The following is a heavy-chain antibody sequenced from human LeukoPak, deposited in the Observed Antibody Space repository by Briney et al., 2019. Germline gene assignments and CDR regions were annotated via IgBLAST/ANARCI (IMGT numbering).Heavy chain of an antibody. CDR2: INTNTGNP. CDR3: ARDLGGSSSWYAPAYYYYGMDV. D-gene: IGHD6-13*01. V-gene: IGHV7-4-1*02. Sequence: GASVKVSCKASGYTFTSYAMNWVRQAPGQGLEWMGWINTNTGNPTYAQGFTGRFVFSLDTSVSTAYLQISSLKAEDTAVYYCARDLGGSSSWYAPAYYYYGMDVWGQGTTVTVSS. J-gene: IGHJ6*02. CDR1: GYTFTSYA.